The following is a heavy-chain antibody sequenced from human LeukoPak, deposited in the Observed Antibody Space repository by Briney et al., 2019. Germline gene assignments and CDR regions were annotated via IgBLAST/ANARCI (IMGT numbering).Heavy chain of an antibody. D-gene: IGHD1-26*01. V-gene: IGHV4-30-2*01. CDR1: GGSISSGGYY. CDR2: IYHSGST. Sequence: KSSQALSLTCTVSGGSISSGGYYWSWIRQPPGKGLEWIGYIYHSGSTYYNPSLKSRVTISVDRSKNQFSLKLSSVTAADTAVYYCAREARVGATWSDAFDIWGQGTMVTVSS. J-gene: IGHJ3*02. CDR3: AREARVGATWSDAFDI.